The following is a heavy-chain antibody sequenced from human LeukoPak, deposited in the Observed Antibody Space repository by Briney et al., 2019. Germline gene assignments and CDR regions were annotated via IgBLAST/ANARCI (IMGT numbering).Heavy chain of an antibody. J-gene: IGHJ6*02. D-gene: IGHD7-27*01. Sequence: PGGSLRLSCAASGFTFSNYAMHWVRQTAGKGLEYVSAINSNGGSTYYTNSVKGRFTISRDDSKNTLYLQMGSLRAEDMAVYYCARRGQITGVTYYSMDVWGQGTTVIVSS. CDR3: ARRGQITGVTYYSMDV. CDR1: GFTFSNYA. V-gene: IGHV3-64*01. CDR2: INSNGGST.